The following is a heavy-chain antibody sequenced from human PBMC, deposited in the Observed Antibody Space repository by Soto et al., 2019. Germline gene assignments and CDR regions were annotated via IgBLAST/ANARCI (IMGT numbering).Heavy chain of an antibody. Sequence: TLSRTCTVSGDSISSGGYYWSWIRQHPGKGLEWIGYIYYSGSTYYNPSLKSRVTISVDTSKNQFSLKLSSVTAADTAVYYCAGGGYYASGSYSPFDYWGQGTLVTVSS. CDR3: AGGGYYASGSYSPFDY. CDR2: IYYSGST. J-gene: IGHJ4*02. CDR1: GDSISSGGYY. V-gene: IGHV4-31*03. D-gene: IGHD3-10*01.